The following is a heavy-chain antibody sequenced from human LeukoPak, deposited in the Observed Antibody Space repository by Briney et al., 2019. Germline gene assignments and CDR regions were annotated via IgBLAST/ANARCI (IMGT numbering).Heavy chain of an antibody. J-gene: IGHJ4*02. D-gene: IGHD6-19*01. Sequence: GASVKVSCKASGYTFTSYAISWVRQAPGQGLEWMGRIIPILGIANYEQKFQGRVTITADKSTSTAYMELSSLRSEDTAVYYCARVGVAVADLYFDYWGQGTLVTVSS. CDR3: ARVGVAVADLYFDY. CDR1: GYTFTSYA. CDR2: IIPILGIA. V-gene: IGHV1-69*04.